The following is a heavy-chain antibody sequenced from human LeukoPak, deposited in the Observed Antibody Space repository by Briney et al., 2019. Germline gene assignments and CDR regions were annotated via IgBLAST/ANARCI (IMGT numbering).Heavy chain of an antibody. J-gene: IGHJ4*02. CDR1: GGSISSSSYY. V-gene: IGHV4-39*01. Sequence: KSSETLSLTCTVSGGSISSSSYYWGWIRQPPGKGLEWIGTIYYSGSTYYNPSLKSRVTISVDTSKKQFSLKLGSVTAADTAVYYCARRGVGPTRLYYFDYWGQGTLVTVSS. CDR3: ARRGVGPTRLYYFDY. D-gene: IGHD1-26*01. CDR2: IYYSGST.